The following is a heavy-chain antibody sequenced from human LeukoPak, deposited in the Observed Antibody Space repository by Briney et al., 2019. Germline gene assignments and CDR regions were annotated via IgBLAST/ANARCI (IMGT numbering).Heavy chain of an antibody. J-gene: IGHJ4*02. V-gene: IGHV1-2*02. Sequence: ASVKVSCKASGYPFTNYRLHWVRQAPGQGLEWMGWIVPDTGDTNYAQKFQGRVTMTRDTSISTAYMELSSLRSDDAAVYYCATPFTGGGPPYWGQGTLVTVSS. D-gene: IGHD3-16*01. CDR2: IVPDTGDT. CDR1: GYPFTNYR. CDR3: ATPFTGGGPPY.